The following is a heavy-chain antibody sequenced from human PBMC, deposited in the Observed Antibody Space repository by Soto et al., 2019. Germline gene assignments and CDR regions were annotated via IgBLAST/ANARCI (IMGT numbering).Heavy chain of an antibody. D-gene: IGHD3-3*01. Sequence: QLQLQASGPGLVKPSETLSLTCTVSGGSINNDNYYWGWIRQPPGKGLEWIGIIFYNGFTYYSPSLKSRVTISVDTSKNQFSLKLTSVTAADTAVYYCARQDDFWSGSGWFDPWGQGPLVTVSS. CDR2: IFYNGFT. V-gene: IGHV4-39*01. CDR3: ARQDDFWSGSGWFDP. J-gene: IGHJ5*02. CDR1: GGSINNDNYY.